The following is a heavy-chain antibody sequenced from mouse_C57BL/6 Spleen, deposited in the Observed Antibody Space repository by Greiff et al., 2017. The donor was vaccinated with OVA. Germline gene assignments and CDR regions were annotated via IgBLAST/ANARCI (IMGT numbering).Heavy chain of an antibody. Sequence: QVQLKQPGAELVKPGASVKLSCKASGYTFTSYWMHWVKQRPGQGLEWIGMIHPNSGSTNYNEKFKSKATLTVDKSSSTAYMQLSSLTSEDSAVYYCARGIYYDPHAMDYWGQGTSVTVSS. V-gene: IGHV1-64*01. D-gene: IGHD2-4*01. J-gene: IGHJ4*01. CDR2: IHPNSGST. CDR3: ARGIYYDPHAMDY. CDR1: GYTFTSYW.